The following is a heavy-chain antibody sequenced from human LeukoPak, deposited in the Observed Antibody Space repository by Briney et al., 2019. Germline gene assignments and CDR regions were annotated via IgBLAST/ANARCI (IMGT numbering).Heavy chain of an antibody. CDR1: GYTFTGYY. V-gene: IGHV1-2*02. Sequence: ASVKVSCKASGYTFTGYYMHWVRQAPGQGLEWMGWINPNSGGTNYAQKFQGRVTMTRDTSISTAYMELSRLRSDDTAVYYCAGWSHIVVVTATIAAFDIWGQGTMVTVSS. CDR3: AGWSHIVVVTATIAAFDI. J-gene: IGHJ3*02. CDR2: INPNSGGT. D-gene: IGHD2-21*02.